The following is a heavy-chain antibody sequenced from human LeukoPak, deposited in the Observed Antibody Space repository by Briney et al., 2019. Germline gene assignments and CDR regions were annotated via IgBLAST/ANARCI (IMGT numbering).Heavy chain of an antibody. CDR1: VYTFTFYY. Sequence: GASVKVSFTASVYTFTFYYMHWVRQAPGQGLEWMGWINPNSGGTNYAQKFQGRVTMTRDTSISTAYMELSRLRSDDTAVYYCARLRSSTSARWRAYYYMDVWGKGTTVTVSS. J-gene: IGHJ6*03. V-gene: IGHV1-2*02. CDR3: ARLRSSTSARWRAYYYMDV. CDR2: INPNSGGT. D-gene: IGHD2-2*01.